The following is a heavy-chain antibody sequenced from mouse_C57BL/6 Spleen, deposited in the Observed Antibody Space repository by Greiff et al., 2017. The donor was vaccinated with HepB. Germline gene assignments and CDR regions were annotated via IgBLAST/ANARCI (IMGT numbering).Heavy chain of an antibody. D-gene: IGHD2-2*01. CDR1: GYTFTSYW. J-gene: IGHJ2*01. Sequence: VQLQQPGAELVKPGASVKMSCKASGYTFTSYWITWVKQRPGQGLEWIGDIYPGSGSTNYNEKFKSKATLTVDTSSSTAYMQLSSLTSEDSAVSYCAVYYGYDEKDYFDYWGQGTTLTVSS. CDR3: AVYYGYDEKDYFDY. V-gene: IGHV1-55*01. CDR2: IYPGSGST.